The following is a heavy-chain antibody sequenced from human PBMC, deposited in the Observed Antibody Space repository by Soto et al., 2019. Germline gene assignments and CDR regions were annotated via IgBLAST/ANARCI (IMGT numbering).Heavy chain of an antibody. CDR3: TRGGSSWPYYYYGMDV. V-gene: IGHV3-49*03. CDR2: IRSKAYGGTT. D-gene: IGHD6-13*01. Sequence: GGSLRLSCTASGFTFGDYAMSWFRQAPGKGLEWVGFIRSKAYGGTTEYAAAVKGRFTIPRDDSKSIAYLQMNSLKTEDTAVYYCTRGGSSWPYYYYGMDVWGQGTTVTVSS. CDR1: GFTFGDYA. J-gene: IGHJ6*02.